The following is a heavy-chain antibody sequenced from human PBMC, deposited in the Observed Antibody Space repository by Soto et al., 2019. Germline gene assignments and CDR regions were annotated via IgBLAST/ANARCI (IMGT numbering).Heavy chain of an antibody. CDR2: IYYTGAA. Sequence: PSETLSLTCTVSGGSISSYYWSWIRQPPGKGLEWIGTIYYTGAAYYNPSLQSRVTISVDTSRNQFSMKLNSVTAADTAVYYCTDMLGQWLPRDWGQGTVVTVSS. V-gene: IGHV4-59*04. J-gene: IGHJ4*02. D-gene: IGHD6-19*01. CDR1: GGSISSYY. CDR3: TDMLGQWLPRD.